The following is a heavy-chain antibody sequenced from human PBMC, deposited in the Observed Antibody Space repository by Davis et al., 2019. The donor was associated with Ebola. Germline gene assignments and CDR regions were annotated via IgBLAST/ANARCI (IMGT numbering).Heavy chain of an antibody. D-gene: IGHD1-26*01. J-gene: IGHJ4*02. Sequence: GESLKISCAGSQFNFTGAWMNWIRQAPGKGLEWVSYISDSDSTTFYADSVKGRFTISRDNTRNSLYLQMNSLRADDTAVYYCARDRRGRNSHYLDQWGQGTLVIVSS. CDR3: ARDRRGRNSHYLDQ. CDR2: ISDSDSTT. CDR1: QFNFTGAW. V-gene: IGHV3-11*01.